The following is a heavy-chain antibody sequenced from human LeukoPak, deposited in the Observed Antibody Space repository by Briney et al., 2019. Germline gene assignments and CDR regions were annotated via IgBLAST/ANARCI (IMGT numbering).Heavy chain of an antibody. CDR1: GGSFSGYY. D-gene: IGHD3/OR15-3a*01. V-gene: IGHV4-59*08. Sequence: SETLSLTCAVYGGSFSGYYWSWIRQPPGKGLEWIGYIYYSGNTNYNPSLKSRVTISVDTSKNQFSLKLSSVTAADTAVYYCARQTGSGLFILPGGQGTLVTVSS. J-gene: IGHJ4*02. CDR3: ARQTGSGLFILP. CDR2: IYYSGNT.